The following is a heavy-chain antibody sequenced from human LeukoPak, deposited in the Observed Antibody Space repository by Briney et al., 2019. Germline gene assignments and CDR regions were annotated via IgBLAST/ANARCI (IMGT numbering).Heavy chain of an antibody. Sequence: SETLSLTCTVFGGSISSYYWSWIRQPPGKGLEWIGYIFYSGNINYNPSLKSRVTMSVDTSKNQFSLKLSSVTAADTALYYCARAFSYPYFDYWGQGTLVTVSS. CDR1: GGSISSYY. CDR2: IFYSGNI. V-gene: IGHV4-59*08. CDR3: ARAFSYPYFDY. J-gene: IGHJ4*02.